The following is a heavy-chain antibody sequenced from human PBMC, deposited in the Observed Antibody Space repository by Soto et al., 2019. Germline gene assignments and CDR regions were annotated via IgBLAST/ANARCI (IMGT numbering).Heavy chain of an antibody. Sequence: QVQLVQSGAEVKNPGSSVRVSCKASGGTFSSYTLNWVRQAPGQGLEWMGRIIPILSMSTYAQKFQGRVSIIADKSTTTAYMTLSSLRSDDTAIYYCARSYGAGCRPFDYWGQGTLVTVSS. CDR3: ARSYGAGCRPFDY. CDR2: IIPILSMS. CDR1: GGTFSSYT. V-gene: IGHV1-69*02. D-gene: IGHD3-10*01. J-gene: IGHJ4*02.